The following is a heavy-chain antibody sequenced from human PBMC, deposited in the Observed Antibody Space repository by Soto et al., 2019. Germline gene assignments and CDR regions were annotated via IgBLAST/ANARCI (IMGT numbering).Heavy chain of an antibody. V-gene: IGHV3-23*01. Sequence: GGSLRLSCGASGFTFSRYAMSWGRQAPGKGLEWVSVISGSGDSTYYADSVRGRFTISRDNSKSTLYLQMNSLRAEDTAVYYCAKDRDGAAAGPTKFYGMDVWGQGTTVTVSS. CDR3: AKDRDGAAAGPTKFYGMDV. CDR2: ISGSGDST. D-gene: IGHD6-13*01. CDR1: GFTFSRYA. J-gene: IGHJ6*02.